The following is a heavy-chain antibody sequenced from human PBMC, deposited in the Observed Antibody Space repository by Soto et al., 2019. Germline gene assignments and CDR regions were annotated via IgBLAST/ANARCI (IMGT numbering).Heavy chain of an antibody. CDR3: ASRAGREGFTNWFDP. CDR2: ISGSGGST. CDR1: GFTFSSYA. V-gene: IGHV3-23*01. D-gene: IGHD1-26*01. Sequence: EVQLLESGGGLVQPGGSLRLSCAASGFTFSSYAMSWVRQAPGKGLEWVSAISGSGGSTYYADSVKGRFTISRDNSKNTLYLQMNSPRAEDTAVYYCASRAGREGFTNWFDPWGQGTLVTVSS. J-gene: IGHJ5*02.